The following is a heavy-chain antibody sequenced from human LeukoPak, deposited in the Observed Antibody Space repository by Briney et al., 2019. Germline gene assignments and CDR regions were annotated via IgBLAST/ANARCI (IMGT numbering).Heavy chain of an antibody. Sequence: SETLSLTCTVSGGSISSGGYYWSWIRQPPGKGLEWIGYIYYSGSTNYNPSLKSRVTISVDTSKNQFSLKLSSVTAADTAVYYCARGYSGYDRDWFDPWGQGTLVTVSS. V-gene: IGHV4-61*08. CDR2: IYYSGST. CDR1: GGSISSGGYY. CDR3: ARGYSGYDRDWFDP. J-gene: IGHJ5*02. D-gene: IGHD5-12*01.